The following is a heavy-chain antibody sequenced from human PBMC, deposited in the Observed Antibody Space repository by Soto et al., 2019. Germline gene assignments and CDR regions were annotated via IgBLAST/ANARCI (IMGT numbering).Heavy chain of an antibody. CDR1: GGTFSSYT. V-gene: IGHV1-69*02. CDR2: IIPILGIA. D-gene: IGHD3-22*01. J-gene: IGHJ2*01. Sequence: QVQLVQSGAEVKKPGSSVKVSCKASGGTFSSYTISWVRQAPGQGLEWMGRIIPILGIANYAQKFQGRVTITADKSTSTACMELSSLRSDDTAGYYCARQHHYYDISGMGYFDLWGRGTLVTVSS. CDR3: ARQHHYYDISGMGYFDL.